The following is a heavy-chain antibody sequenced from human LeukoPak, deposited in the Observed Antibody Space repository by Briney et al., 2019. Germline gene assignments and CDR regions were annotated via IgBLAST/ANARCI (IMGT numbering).Heavy chain of an antibody. CDR2: ISYDGSNK. D-gene: IGHD2-2*01. J-gene: IGHJ5*02. Sequence: GGSLRLSCAASGFTFSSYAMHWVRQAPGKGLEWVAVISYDGSNKYYADSVKGRFTISRDNSKNTLYLQMNSLRAEDTAVYYCARGVVPAANAWFDPWGQGTLVTVSS. V-gene: IGHV3-30-3*01. CDR1: GFTFSSYA. CDR3: ARGVVPAANAWFDP.